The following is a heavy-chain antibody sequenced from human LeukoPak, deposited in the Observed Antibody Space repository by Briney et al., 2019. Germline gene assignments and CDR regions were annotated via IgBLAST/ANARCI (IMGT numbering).Heavy chain of an antibody. Sequence: PSETLSLTCAVSGGSISSSNWWSWVRQPPGKGLEWIGEIYHSGSTNYNPSLKSRVTISVDKSKNQFSLKLSSVTAADTAVYYCARGNLVGATVPYNWFDPWGQGTLVTVSS. CDR1: GGSISSSNW. D-gene: IGHD1-26*01. V-gene: IGHV4-4*02. CDR2: IYHSGST. J-gene: IGHJ5*02. CDR3: ARGNLVGATVPYNWFDP.